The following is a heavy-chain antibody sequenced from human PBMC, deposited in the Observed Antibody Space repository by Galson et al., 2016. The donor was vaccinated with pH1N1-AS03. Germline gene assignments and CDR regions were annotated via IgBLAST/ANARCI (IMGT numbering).Heavy chain of an antibody. J-gene: IGHJ6*02. CDR1: GFSFDIYA. CDR3: AGDEGFANGINV. CDR2: ISGSGGAT. Sequence: SLRLSCAASGFSFDIYAMTWVRQAPGKGLEWVSGISGSGGATYYADSVKGRFTISRDNAKNTVFLQMNSLRAEDTAVYYCAGDEGFANGINVWGQGTTVTVSS. D-gene: IGHD3-3*01. V-gene: IGHV3-23*01.